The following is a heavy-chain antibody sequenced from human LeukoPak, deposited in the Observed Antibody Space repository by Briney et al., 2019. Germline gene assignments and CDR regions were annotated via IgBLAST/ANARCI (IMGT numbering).Heavy chain of an antibody. V-gene: IGHV3-7*01. CDR2: IKEDGSQK. CDR3: ARRGGSSSRRSPVDY. J-gene: IGHJ4*02. CDR1: GFTFSSYW. D-gene: IGHD6-6*01. Sequence: GGSLRLSGAASGFTFSSYWMTWVRQAPGKGPEWVANIKEDGSQKYCVDSVRGRFTISRDNAKNSLFLQMNNLRVEDTAVYYCARRGGSSSRRSPVDYWGQGTLVTVSS.